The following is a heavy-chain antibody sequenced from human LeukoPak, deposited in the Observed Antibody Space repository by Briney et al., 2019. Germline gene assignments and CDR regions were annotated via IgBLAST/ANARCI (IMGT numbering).Heavy chain of an antibody. CDR3: ARDPVAASRFDY. CDR2: ISTSASTI. CDR1: GFTFSSYS. J-gene: IGHJ4*02. Sequence: GGSLRLSCAASGFTFSSYSMNWVRQAPRKGPEWLSYISTSASTICYADSVKGRFTISRDNAKNSLYLQMNSLRDEDTAVYYCARDPVAASRFDYWGQGTLVTVSS. D-gene: IGHD6-19*01. V-gene: IGHV3-48*02.